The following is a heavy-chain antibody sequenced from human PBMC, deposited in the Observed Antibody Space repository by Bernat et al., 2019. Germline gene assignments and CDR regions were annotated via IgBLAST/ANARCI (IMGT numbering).Heavy chain of an antibody. V-gene: IGHV3-30*18. Sequence: QVQLVESGGGVVQPGRSLRLSCAASGFTFSSYGMHWVRQAPGKGLEWVALISFDENNKYYADSVKGRFTISRDNSKNTLYLQMNSLRAEDTAVYYCAKGIAVAGILYYYGMDVWGQGTTVTVSS. CDR3: AKGIAVAGILYYYGMDV. D-gene: IGHD6-19*01. CDR2: ISFDENNK. J-gene: IGHJ6*02. CDR1: GFTFSSYG.